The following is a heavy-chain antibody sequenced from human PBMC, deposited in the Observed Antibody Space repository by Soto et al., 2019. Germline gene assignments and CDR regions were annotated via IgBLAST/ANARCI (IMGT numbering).Heavy chain of an antibody. CDR2: MWYDGSNK. D-gene: IGHD2-21*02. J-gene: IGHJ4*02. Sequence: QVQLVESGGGVVQPGRSLRLSCAASGFTFSSYGMHWVRQAPGKGLEWVAVMWYDGSNKYYADSVKGRFTISRDNSKNTLYLQENGLRDEDTAVYYCARDGKIVVVTGTLSVWGQGTLVTVSS. CDR1: GFTFSSYG. CDR3: ARDGKIVVVTGTLSV. V-gene: IGHV3-33*01.